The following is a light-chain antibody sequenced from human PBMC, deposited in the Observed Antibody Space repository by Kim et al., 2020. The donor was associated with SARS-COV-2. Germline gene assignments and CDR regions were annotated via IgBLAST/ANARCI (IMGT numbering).Light chain of an antibody. Sequence: EIVMTQSPATVSVSPGERATLSCRASQSVSSTVAWYQQKPGQAPRLLIYEASTRATGIPARFSGSGSATEFTLTINSLQSEDFAVYYCQQYYNWPRTFGQGTKVDIK. J-gene: IGKJ1*01. CDR3: QQYYNWPRT. CDR2: EAS. CDR1: QSVSST. V-gene: IGKV3-15*01.